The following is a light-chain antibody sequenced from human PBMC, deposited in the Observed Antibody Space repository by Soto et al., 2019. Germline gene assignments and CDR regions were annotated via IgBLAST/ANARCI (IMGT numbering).Light chain of an antibody. CDR2: GAS. V-gene: IGKV3-20*01. Sequence: EIVLTQSPGTLSLSPGERATLSCRASQSVSNNALAWYQQKPGQAPRLLIYGASNRATGIPDVFSGSGSGTDFTLTISRLEAEDFEVYYCQVYGNSPMYTFGQGTRLEIK. J-gene: IGKJ2*01. CDR3: QVYGNSPMYT. CDR1: QSVSNNA.